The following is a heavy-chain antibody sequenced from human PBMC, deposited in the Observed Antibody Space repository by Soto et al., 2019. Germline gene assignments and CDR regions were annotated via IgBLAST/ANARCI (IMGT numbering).Heavy chain of an antibody. D-gene: IGHD4-17*01. Sequence: GGSLRLSCIGSGLHFRNYAMSWVRQAPGKGLEWVSGLNSSGGRTFYADSVKGRFTISRDNSKSTLYLQMNSLGVEDTAVYYCGKEPGADFGDYCDHWGQGTLVTVSS. V-gene: IGHV3-23*01. CDR2: LNSSGGRT. CDR1: GLHFRNYA. J-gene: IGHJ4*02. CDR3: GKEPGADFGDYCDH.